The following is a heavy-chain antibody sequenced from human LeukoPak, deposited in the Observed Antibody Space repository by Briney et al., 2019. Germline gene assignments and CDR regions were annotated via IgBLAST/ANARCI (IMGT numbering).Heavy chain of an antibody. V-gene: IGHV1-2*02. CDR3: ARGGSGWPIDY. J-gene: IGHJ4*02. Sequence: ASVKVSCKASGYTFTGYYMHWVRQAPGQGLEWMGWINLNSGGTNYAQKFQGRVTMTRDTSISTAYMELSRLRSEDTAVYYCARGGSGWPIDYWGQGTLVTVSS. CDR2: INLNSGGT. D-gene: IGHD6-19*01. CDR1: GYTFTGYY.